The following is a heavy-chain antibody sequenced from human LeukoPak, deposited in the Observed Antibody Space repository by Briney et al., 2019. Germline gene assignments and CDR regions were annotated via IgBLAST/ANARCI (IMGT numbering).Heavy chain of an antibody. J-gene: IGHJ5*02. CDR1: GGSISSYY. D-gene: IGHD3-10*01. Sequence: SQTLSLTCTVSGGSISSYYWSWIRQPPGKGLEWIGYIYYSGSTNYNPSLKSRVTISVDTSKNQFSLKLSSVTAADTAVYYCARHSRGLLLWFGETEGWFDPWGQGTLVTLSS. V-gene: IGHV4-59*08. CDR3: ARHSRGLLLWFGETEGWFDP. CDR2: IYYSGST.